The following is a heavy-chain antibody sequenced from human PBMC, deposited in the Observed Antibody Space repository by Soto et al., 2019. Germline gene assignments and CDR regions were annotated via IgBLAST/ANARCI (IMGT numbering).Heavy chain of an antibody. Sequence: QVQLQESGPGLVKPSQTLSLTCTVSGGSISSGGYYWSWIRQHPGKGLEWIGYIYYSGSTYYNPSLKRLVTLSVDTSKNQFPRKLGSVTAAATAVYYCARLGLVSVWGGSDYWVRGTVVSVSS. CDR2: IYYSGST. CDR1: GGSISSGGYY. D-gene: IGHD3-16*01. CDR3: ARLGLVSVWGGSDY. J-gene: IGHJ4*02. V-gene: IGHV4-31*01.